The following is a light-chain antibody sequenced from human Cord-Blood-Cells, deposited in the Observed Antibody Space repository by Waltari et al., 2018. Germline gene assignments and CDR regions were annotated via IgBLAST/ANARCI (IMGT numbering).Light chain of an antibody. CDR3: QKYNNWPMYT. CDR2: GAS. CDR1: QSVSSN. V-gene: IGKV3-15*01. J-gene: IGKJ2*01. Sequence: EIVMTQSPATLSVSPGERATPSCRASQSVSSNLAWYQQKPGQAPRLLIYGASTRATGIPAMFSGSGSGTEFTLTISSLQSEDFAVYYCQKYNNWPMYTFGQGTKLEIK.